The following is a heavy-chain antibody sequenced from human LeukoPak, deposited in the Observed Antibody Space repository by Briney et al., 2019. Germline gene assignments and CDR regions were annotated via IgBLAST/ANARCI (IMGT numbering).Heavy chain of an antibody. CDR3: ARDAPLSIAAAGTFHYYGMDV. CDR1: GGSISSYY. J-gene: IGHJ6*02. CDR2: IYYSGST. V-gene: IGHV4-59*01. Sequence: SETLSLTCTVSGGSISSYYWSWIRQPPGKGLEWIGYIYYSGSTNYNPSLKSRVTISVDTSKNQFSLKLSSVTAADTAVSYCARDAPLSIAAAGTFHYYGMDVWGQGTTVTVSS. D-gene: IGHD6-13*01.